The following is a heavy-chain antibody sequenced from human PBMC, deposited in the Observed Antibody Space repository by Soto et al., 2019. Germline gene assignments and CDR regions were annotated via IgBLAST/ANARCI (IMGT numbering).Heavy chain of an antibody. CDR1: GFNFNNQA. J-gene: IGHJ5*01. Sequence: GGSLRLSCTASGFNFNNQAMSWIRQAPGKGLEWVSTISGSGATSLYADSVKGRFTIFKDSSQAYLDLKSLRVEDSATYYCAKTETMVVVTVQPRWFDSWGRGTLVT. CDR2: ISGSGATS. D-gene: IGHD2-21*02. V-gene: IGHV3-23*01. CDR3: AKTETMVVVTVQPRWFDS.